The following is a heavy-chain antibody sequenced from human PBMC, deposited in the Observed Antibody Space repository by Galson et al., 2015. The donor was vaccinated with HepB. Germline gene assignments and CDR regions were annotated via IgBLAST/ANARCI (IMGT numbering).Heavy chain of an antibody. CDR3: ARDHRNWDYDY. CDR2: IKQDGSEK. V-gene: IGHV3-7*03. CDR1: GFSFSTYW. Sequence: SLRLSCAASGFSFSTYWMTWVRQAPGKGLEWVANIKQDGSEKYYVDSVKGRFIISRDNAKNSLFLQMSSLRAEDTAVYYCARDHRNWDYDYWGQGTLVTVSS. J-gene: IGHJ4*02. D-gene: IGHD7-27*01.